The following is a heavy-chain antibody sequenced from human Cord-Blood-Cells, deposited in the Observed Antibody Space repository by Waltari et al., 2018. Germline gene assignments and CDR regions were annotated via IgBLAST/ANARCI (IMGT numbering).Heavy chain of an antibody. Sequence: QVQLVESGGGVVQPGRSLRLSCAASGFTFSSYAMHWVRQAPGKGLEWVGVISYDGRNTYYADSVKGRFTISRDNSKNTLYLQMNSLRAEDTAVYYCARGRYSSSPDDAFDIWGQGTMVTVSS. J-gene: IGHJ3*02. V-gene: IGHV3-30*04. D-gene: IGHD6-13*01. CDR2: ISYDGRNT. CDR3: ARGRYSSSPDDAFDI. CDR1: GFTFSSYA.